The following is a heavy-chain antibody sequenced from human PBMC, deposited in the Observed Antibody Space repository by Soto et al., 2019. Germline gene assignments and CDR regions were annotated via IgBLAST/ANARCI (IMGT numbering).Heavy chain of an antibody. D-gene: IGHD3-22*01. J-gene: IGHJ4*02. CDR1: GFTFSSYS. V-gene: IGHV3-48*01. Sequence: EVQLVESEGGLVQPGGSLRLSCAASGFTFSSYSMNWVSQAPGKGLEWVSYISSSSSTIYYADSVKGRFTISRDNAKNSLYLQMNSLRAEDTAVYYCARGDDSSGYYYVYWGQGTLVTVSS. CDR2: ISSSSSTI. CDR3: ARGDDSSGYYYVY.